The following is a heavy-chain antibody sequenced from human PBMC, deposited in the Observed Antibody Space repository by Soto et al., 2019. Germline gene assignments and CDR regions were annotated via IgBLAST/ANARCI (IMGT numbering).Heavy chain of an antibody. CDR1: GGSFSSNSAA. V-gene: IGHV6-1*01. CDR2: TYYRSKWYN. Sequence: PSQTLSLTCASSGGSFSSNSAALNWIRQSPSRGLEWLGRTYYRSKWYNDYAVSVKSRITINPDTSKNQFSLQLNSVTPEDTAVYYCARDGIAARNWFDPWGQGTLVTVSS. CDR3: ARDGIAARNWFDP. J-gene: IGHJ5*02. D-gene: IGHD6-6*01.